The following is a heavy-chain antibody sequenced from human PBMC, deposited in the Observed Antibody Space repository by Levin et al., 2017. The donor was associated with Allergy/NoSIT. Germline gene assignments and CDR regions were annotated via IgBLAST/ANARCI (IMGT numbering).Heavy chain of an antibody. CDR1: GFTFSSYS. D-gene: IGHD1-26*01. Sequence: GGSLRLSCVASGFTFSSYSMNWVRQAPGKGLEWVSYISTSSSTIYYADSVKGRFTISRDNARSSLFLQMNSLRAEDTAVYYCARVRGSYHLDYWGQGTLVTVSS. CDR3: ARVRGSYHLDY. J-gene: IGHJ4*02. V-gene: IGHV3-48*01. CDR2: ISTSSSTI.